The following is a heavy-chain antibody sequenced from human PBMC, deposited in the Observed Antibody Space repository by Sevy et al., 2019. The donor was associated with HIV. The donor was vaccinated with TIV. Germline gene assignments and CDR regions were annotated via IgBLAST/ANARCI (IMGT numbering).Heavy chain of an antibody. CDR2: ISAYNGNT. CDR3: ARDLSVVPAAMGGFDY. Sequence: ASVKVSCKASGYTFTSYGISWVRQAPGQGLEWMGWISAYNGNTNYAQKLQGRVTMTTDTSTSTAYMQLRSLRSDETAVYYYARDLSVVPAAMGGFDYWGQGTLVTVSS. V-gene: IGHV1-18*01. D-gene: IGHD2-2*01. CDR1: GYTFTSYG. J-gene: IGHJ4*02.